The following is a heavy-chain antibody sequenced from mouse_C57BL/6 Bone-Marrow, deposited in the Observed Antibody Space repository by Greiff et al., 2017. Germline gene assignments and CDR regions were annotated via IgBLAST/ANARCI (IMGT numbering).Heavy chain of an antibody. CDR2: IRNKANGYTT. CDR3: ARYFRGYFDY. V-gene: IGHV7-3*01. Sequence: DVKLVESGGGLVQPGGSLSLSCAASGFTFTDYYMSWVRQPPGKALEWLGFIRNKANGYTTEYSASVKGRFTISRDNSPSILYLQMNALRAEDSATYYYARYFRGYFDYWGQGTTLTVSS. J-gene: IGHJ2*01. CDR1: GFTFTDYY.